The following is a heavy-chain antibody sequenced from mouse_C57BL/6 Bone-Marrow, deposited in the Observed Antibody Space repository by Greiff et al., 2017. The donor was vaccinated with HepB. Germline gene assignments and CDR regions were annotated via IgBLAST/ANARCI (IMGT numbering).Heavy chain of an antibody. CDR3: ARFEDYSNFHFDY. CDR1: GYTFTDYY. V-gene: IGHV1-19*01. J-gene: IGHJ2*01. CDR2: INPYNGGT. Sequence: VQLQQSGPVLVKPGASVKMSCKASGYTFTDYYMNWVKQSHGKSLEWIGVINPYNGGTSYNQKFKGKATLTVDKSSSTAYMELNSLTSEDSAVYYCARFEDYSNFHFDYWGQGTTLTVSS. D-gene: IGHD2-5*01.